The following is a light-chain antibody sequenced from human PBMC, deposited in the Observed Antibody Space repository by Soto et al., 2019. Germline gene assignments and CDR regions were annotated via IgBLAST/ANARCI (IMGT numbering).Light chain of an antibody. J-gene: IGLJ1*01. CDR1: SSDVGGYNY. V-gene: IGLV2-14*01. Sequence: QSVLTQPASVSGTPGQSITISCTGTSSDVGGYNYVSWYQPHSGKAPKLMVYEVSNRPSGVSNRFSGSKSGNTASLTISGLQAEEEADYYCSSYTSSSTYGFGTGTQLTVL. CDR3: SSYTSSSTYG. CDR2: EVS.